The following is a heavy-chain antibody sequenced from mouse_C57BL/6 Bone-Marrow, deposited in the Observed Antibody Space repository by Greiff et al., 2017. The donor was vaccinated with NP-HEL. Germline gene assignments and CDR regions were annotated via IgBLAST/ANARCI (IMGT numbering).Heavy chain of an antibody. J-gene: IGHJ2*01. Sequence: VQLQQPGAELVRPGSSVKLSCKASGYTFTSYWMHWVKQRPIQGLEWIGNIDTSDSETHYNQKFKDKATLTVDKSSSTAYMQLSSLTSEDSAVYYCAREDDLGYWGQGTTLTVSS. CDR1: GYTFTSYW. CDR2: IDTSDSET. CDR3: AREDDLGY. V-gene: IGHV1-52*01. D-gene: IGHD2-4*01.